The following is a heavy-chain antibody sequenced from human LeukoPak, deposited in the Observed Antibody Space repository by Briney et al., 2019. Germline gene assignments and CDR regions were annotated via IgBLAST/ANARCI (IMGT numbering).Heavy chain of an antibody. CDR1: GFTFSSYW. CDR2: INSDGSST. J-gene: IGHJ6*03. CDR3: ARVAAAGAMDV. Sequence: GGSLRLSCAASGFTFSSYWMHWVRQAPGKGLVWVSRINSDGSSTNYADSVKGRFTISRDNAKNTLSLQMNSLRAEDTAVYYCARVAAAGAMDVWGKGTTVTVSS. D-gene: IGHD6-13*01. V-gene: IGHV3-74*01.